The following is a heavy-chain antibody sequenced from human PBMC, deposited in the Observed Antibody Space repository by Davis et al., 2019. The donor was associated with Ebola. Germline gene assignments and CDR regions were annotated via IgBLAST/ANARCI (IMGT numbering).Heavy chain of an antibody. CDR2: INPNSGGT. J-gene: IGHJ3*02. D-gene: IGHD1-1*01. V-gene: IGHV1-2*04. CDR1: GYTFTGYY. CDR3: AREGGLQLERRSAFDI. Sequence: ASVKVSCKASGYTFTGYYMHWVRQAPGQGLEWMGWINPNSGGTNYAQKFQGWVTMTRDTSISTAYMELSRLRSDDTAVYYCAREGGLQLERRSAFDIWGQGTMVTVSS.